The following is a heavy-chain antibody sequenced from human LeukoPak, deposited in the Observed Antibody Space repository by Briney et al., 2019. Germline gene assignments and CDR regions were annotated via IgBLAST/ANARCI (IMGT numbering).Heavy chain of an antibody. CDR1: GGTFSSYA. V-gene: IGHV1-69*04. CDR3: ARDAELGTSYGVFDY. J-gene: IGHJ4*02. CDR2: IIPILGIA. D-gene: IGHD7-27*01. Sequence: ASVKVSCKASGGTFSSYAISWVRQAPGQGLEWRGRIIPILGIANYAQKFQGRVTITADKSTSTAYMELSSLRSEDTAVYYCARDAELGTSYGVFDYWGQGTLVTVSS.